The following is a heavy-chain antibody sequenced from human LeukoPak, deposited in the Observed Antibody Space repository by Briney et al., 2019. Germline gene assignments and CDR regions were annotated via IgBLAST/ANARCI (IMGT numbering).Heavy chain of an antibody. CDR1: GHALTRYD. CDR3: ARVGVVGYFYYMDV. Sequence: ASVKISCKASGHALTRYDMHWVRQAPGQGLEWMGIINPSGGTTTYAQKFQGRITMTRDTFTGTVYMEVNSLRSEDTAVYYCARVGVVGYFYYMDVWGKGTTVTVSS. D-gene: IGHD3-10*01. J-gene: IGHJ6*03. CDR2: INPSGGTT. V-gene: IGHV1-46*01.